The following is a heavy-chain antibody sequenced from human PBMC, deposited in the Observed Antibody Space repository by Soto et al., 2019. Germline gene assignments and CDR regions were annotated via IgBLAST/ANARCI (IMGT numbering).Heavy chain of an antibody. CDR3: SKNGTSWFAS. CDR1: GYSFYNSG. J-gene: IGHJ5*01. V-gene: IGHV1-18*01. Sequence: QVQLVQSGPELKKPGASVKVSCKTSGYSFYNSGISWVRQAPGQGLEWMGWISVFNGYAHYAQKFQGRVSMTADTLTSTAYMELRGLRSDDTAMYYCSKNGTSWFASWGQGTSVTVSS. D-gene: IGHD1-1*01. CDR2: ISVFNGYA.